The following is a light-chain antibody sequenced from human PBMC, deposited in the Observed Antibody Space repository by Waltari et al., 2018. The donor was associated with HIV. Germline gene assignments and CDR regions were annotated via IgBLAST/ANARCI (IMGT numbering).Light chain of an antibody. CDR3: QPSYTIPVT. V-gene: IGKV1-39*01. CDR1: QTISSY. CDR2: AAS. J-gene: IGKJ4*01. Sequence: DIQTIPSPSSLSASVGDRVTFTCRASQTISSYLNWYQQKPGRAPKLLIYAASSLQSGAPAMFSGSGSETDFSLTSKSLQPEDCATYECQPSYTIPVTFGGGTKVEIK.